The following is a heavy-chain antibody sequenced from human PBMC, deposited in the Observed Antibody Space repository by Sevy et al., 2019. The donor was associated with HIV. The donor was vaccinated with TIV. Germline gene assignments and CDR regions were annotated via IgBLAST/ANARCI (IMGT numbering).Heavy chain of an antibody. J-gene: IGHJ6*02. Sequence: ASVKVSCKTSASTFTAYYMHWLRQAHGQGLEWMGWINPNSDGTKYAQRFQGRVSMTADTSISTAYMELSRLTSDDTAVYYCARGRVIFGGGGGLDVWGQGTTVTVSS. D-gene: IGHD3-3*02. CDR3: ARGRVIFGGGGGLDV. V-gene: IGHV1-2*02. CDR1: ASTFTAYY. CDR2: INPNSDGT.